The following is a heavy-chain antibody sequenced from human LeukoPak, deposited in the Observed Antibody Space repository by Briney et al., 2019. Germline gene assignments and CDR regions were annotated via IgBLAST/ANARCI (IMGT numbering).Heavy chain of an antibody. CDR2: ISYDGSNK. CDR3: ANRPSGLDV. Sequence: GGSLRLSCAASGFTFSSYGMHWVRQAPGKGLEWVAVISYDGSNKYYADSVKGRFTISRDNSKNTLYLQMNSLRAEDTAVYYCANRPSGLDVWGHGTTVTVSS. J-gene: IGHJ6*02. V-gene: IGHV3-30*18. CDR1: GFTFSSYG.